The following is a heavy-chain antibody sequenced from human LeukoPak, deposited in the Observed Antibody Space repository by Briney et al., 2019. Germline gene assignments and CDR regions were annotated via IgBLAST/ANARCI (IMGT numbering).Heavy chain of an antibody. D-gene: IGHD3-10*02. Sequence: AGGSLRLSCAASGFTFSSYWMSWVRQAPGKGLEWVTNIKQDGSEKYYVDSVKGRFTISRDNAKNSLYLQMNSLRAEDTAVYYCAELGITMIGGVWGKGTTVTISS. J-gene: IGHJ6*04. CDR2: IKQDGSEK. CDR1: GFTFSSYW. V-gene: IGHV3-7*01. CDR3: AELGITMIGGV.